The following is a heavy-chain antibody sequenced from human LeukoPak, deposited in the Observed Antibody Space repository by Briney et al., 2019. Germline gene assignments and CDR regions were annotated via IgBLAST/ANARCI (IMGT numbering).Heavy chain of an antibody. CDR3: ARDSEGRFLEWLLPVYYYYYGMDV. D-gene: IGHD3-3*01. J-gene: IGHJ6*02. V-gene: IGHV1-18*01. CDR1: GYTFTSYG. Sequence: ASVKVSCKASGYTFTSYGISWVRQAPGQGLEWMGWISAYNGNTNYAQKLQGGVTMTTDTSTSTAYMELRSLRSDDTAVYYCARDSEGRFLEWLLPVYYYYYGMDVWGQGTTVTVSS. CDR2: ISAYNGNT.